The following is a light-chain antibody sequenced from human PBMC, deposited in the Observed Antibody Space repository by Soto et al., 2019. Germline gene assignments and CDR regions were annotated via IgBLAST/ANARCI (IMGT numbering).Light chain of an antibody. CDR2: GAS. J-gene: IGKJ5*01. Sequence: EIVLTQSPGTLSLSLGERATLSCRASQSVSSSHLAWYQQKPGQAPRLLIYGASSRATGIPDRFSGSGSGTDFILTISSLQTEDFAVYYCQEYGSSPSITFGEGTRLEIK. CDR3: QEYGSSPSIT. CDR1: QSVSSSH. V-gene: IGKV3-20*01.